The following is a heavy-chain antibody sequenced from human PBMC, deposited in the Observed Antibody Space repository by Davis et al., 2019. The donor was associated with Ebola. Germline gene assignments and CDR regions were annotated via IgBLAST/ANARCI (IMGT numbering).Heavy chain of an antibody. CDR1: GFTFSDYY. Sequence: SLKISCAASGFTFSDYYMSWIRQAPGKGLEWVSYISSSSSYTNYADSVKGRFTISRDNAKNSLYLQMNSLRAEDTAVYYCARVVWDSGYDRRIDYWGQGALVTVSS. CDR2: ISSSSSYT. CDR3: ARVVWDSGYDRRIDY. J-gene: IGHJ4*02. D-gene: IGHD5-12*01. V-gene: IGHV3-11*05.